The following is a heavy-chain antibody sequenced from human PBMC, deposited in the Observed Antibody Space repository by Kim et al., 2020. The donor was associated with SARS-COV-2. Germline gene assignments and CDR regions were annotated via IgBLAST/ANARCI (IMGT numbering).Heavy chain of an antibody. D-gene: IGHD6-13*01. V-gene: IGHV3-30*07. Sequence: AGSVKGRFTISRDNAKNKLYLQMNSLRAEDTAVYYCARVDEYSSSWYSFDYWGQGTLVTVSS. J-gene: IGHJ4*02. CDR3: ARVDEYSSSWYSFDY.